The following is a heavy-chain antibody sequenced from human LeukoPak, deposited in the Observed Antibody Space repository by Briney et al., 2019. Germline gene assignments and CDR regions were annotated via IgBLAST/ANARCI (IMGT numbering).Heavy chain of an antibody. V-gene: IGHV4-34*01. Sequence: SETLSLTCAVYGGSFSGYYWSWIRQPPGKGLEWIGEINHSGSTNYNPSLKSRVTISVDTSKNQFSLKLSSVTAADTAVYYCARANPMVRGVINYYGMDVWGQGTTVTVSS. J-gene: IGHJ6*02. D-gene: IGHD3-10*01. CDR2: INHSGST. CDR1: GGSFSGYY. CDR3: ARANPMVRGVINYYGMDV.